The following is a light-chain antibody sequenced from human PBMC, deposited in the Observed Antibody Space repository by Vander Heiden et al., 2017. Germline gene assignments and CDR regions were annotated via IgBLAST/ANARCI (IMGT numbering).Light chain of an antibody. CDR3: NSRDSSGNHHV. CDR1: SLKSYY. V-gene: IGLV3-19*01. J-gene: IGLJ2*01. CDR2: GKN. Sequence: STEHTQHPAVPVALGPTVRITCQGDSLKSYYESWYQQRPGQAPVLVIYGKNNRPSGIPDRFSGSSSGNTASLTITGAQAEDEADYYCNSRDSSGNHHVFGGGTKLTVL.